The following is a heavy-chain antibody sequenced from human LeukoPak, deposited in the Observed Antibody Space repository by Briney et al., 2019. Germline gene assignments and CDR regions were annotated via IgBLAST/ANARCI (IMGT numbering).Heavy chain of an antibody. Sequence: KASETLSPTCTVSGGSISSYYWSWIRQPPGKGLEWIGYIYYSGSTNYNPSLKSRVTISVDTSKNQFSLKLSSVTAADTAVYYCAREASIFGVVISGSWFDPWGQGTLVTVSS. CDR1: GGSISSYY. J-gene: IGHJ5*02. D-gene: IGHD3-3*01. V-gene: IGHV4-59*01. CDR3: AREASIFGVVISGSWFDP. CDR2: IYYSGST.